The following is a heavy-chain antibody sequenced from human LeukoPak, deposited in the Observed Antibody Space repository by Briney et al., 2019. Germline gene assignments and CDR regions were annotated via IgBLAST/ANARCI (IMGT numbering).Heavy chain of an antibody. CDR3: ARNRPFDY. D-gene: IGHD1-14*01. Sequence: GGSLRLSCAASGFTVSNNYMTWVRQAPGKGLEWVSIIYSGGSTYYADFVKGRFTISRDNSKNTLYLQMNSLRAEDTAVYYCARNRPFDYWGQGTLVTVSS. J-gene: IGHJ4*02. V-gene: IGHV3-53*01. CDR2: IYSGGST. CDR1: GFTVSNNY.